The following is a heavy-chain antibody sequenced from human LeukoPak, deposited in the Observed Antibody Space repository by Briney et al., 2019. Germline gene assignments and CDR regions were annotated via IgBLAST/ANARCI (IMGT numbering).Heavy chain of an antibody. CDR3: ARTSFYYDRSGYDY. CDR2: ISDSGGST. J-gene: IGHJ4*02. Sequence: GGSLRLSCGVSGITLSNYGMSWVRQAPGKGLEWVAGISDSGGSTNYADSVKGRFTISRDNPKNTLYLQMNSLRAEDTAVYYCARTSFYYDRSGYDYWGQGTLVTVSS. V-gene: IGHV3-23*01. D-gene: IGHD3-22*01. CDR1: GITLSNYG.